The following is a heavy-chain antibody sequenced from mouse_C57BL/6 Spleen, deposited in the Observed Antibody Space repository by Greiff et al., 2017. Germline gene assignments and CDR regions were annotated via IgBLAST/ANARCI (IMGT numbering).Heavy chain of an antibody. CDR3: ARNLDAMDY. J-gene: IGHJ4*01. CDR1: GYTFTSYW. CDR2: IHPNSGST. V-gene: IGHV1-64*01. Sequence: QVHVKQPGAELVKPGASVKLSCKASGYTFTSYWMHWVKQRPGQGLEWIGMIHPNSGSTNYNEKFKSKATLTVDKSSSTAYMQLSSLTSEDSAVYYCARNLDAMDYWGQGTSVTVSS.